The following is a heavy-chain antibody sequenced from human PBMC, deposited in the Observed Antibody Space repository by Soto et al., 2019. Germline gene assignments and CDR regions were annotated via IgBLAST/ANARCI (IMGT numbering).Heavy chain of an antibody. Sequence: QVQLQESGPGLVKPSQTLSLTCTVSGGSISSGDYYWSWIRQPPGKGLEWIGYIYYSGSTYYNPSLKSRVTISVDTSKNQFSLKLSSVTAADTAVYYCARRAPMAVTDYYYGMDVWGQGTTVTVSS. D-gene: IGHD2-21*02. CDR3: ARRAPMAVTDYYYGMDV. V-gene: IGHV4-30-4*01. CDR1: GGSISSGDYY. J-gene: IGHJ6*02. CDR2: IYYSGST.